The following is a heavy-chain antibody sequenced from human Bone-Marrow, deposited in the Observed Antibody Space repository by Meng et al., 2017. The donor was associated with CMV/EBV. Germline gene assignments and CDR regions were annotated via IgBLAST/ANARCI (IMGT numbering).Heavy chain of an antibody. D-gene: IGHD2-2*01. Sequence: GGSLRLSCAASGFTFSSYSMNWVRQAPGKGLEWVSYISSSSSTIYYADSVKGRFTISRDNAKNPLYLQMNSLRAEDTAVYYCARDNDEYQLLYYYYYGMDVWGQGTMVTVSS. J-gene: IGHJ6*02. V-gene: IGHV3-48*04. CDR3: ARDNDEYQLLYYYYYGMDV. CDR2: ISSSSSTI. CDR1: GFTFSSYS.